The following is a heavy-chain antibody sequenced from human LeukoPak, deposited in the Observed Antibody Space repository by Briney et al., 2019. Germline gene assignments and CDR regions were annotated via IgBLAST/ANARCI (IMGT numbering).Heavy chain of an antibody. D-gene: IGHD5-12*01. V-gene: IGHV3-21*01. Sequence: GGSLRLSCATSGFDFSTYSMNWVRQAPGKGLEWVSSITSGSTYTYYAASVKGRFTISTDNAKNSLYLQMNSLRPEETAVYFCARGGVGGYDPLLYFDYWGQGTLVAVSS. CDR1: GFDFSTYS. J-gene: IGHJ4*02. CDR3: ARGGVGGYDPLLYFDY. CDR2: ITSGSTYT.